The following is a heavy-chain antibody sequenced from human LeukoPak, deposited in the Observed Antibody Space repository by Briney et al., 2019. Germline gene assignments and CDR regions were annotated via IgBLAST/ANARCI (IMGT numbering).Heavy chain of an antibody. V-gene: IGHV3-21*01. CDR2: ISSSSSYI. D-gene: IGHD6-19*01. CDR1: GFTFSSYS. J-gene: IGHJ4*02. CDR3: ARVATRQWLVRPIDY. Sequence: GGSLRLSCAASGFTFSSYSMNWVRQAPGKGLEWVSSISSSSSYIYYADSVKGRFTISRDNAKNSLYLQMNSLRAEDTAVYYCARVATRQWLVRPIDYWGQGTLVTVSS.